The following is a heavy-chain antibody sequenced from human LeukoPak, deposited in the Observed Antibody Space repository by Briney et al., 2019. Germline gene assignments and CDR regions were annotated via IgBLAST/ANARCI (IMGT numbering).Heavy chain of an antibody. V-gene: IGHV4-39*07. Sequence: SETLSLTCSGDSSANNHFLWGWIRQPPGKGLEWVGTRFRSGNTYYNSSLKSRVTISVDTSKNQFSLKLSSVTAADTAVYYCARTLWFGESTYWYFDLWGRGTLVTVSS. CDR2: RFRSGNT. J-gene: IGHJ2*01. CDR3: ARTLWFGESTYWYFDL. D-gene: IGHD3-10*01. CDR1: GDSSANNHFL.